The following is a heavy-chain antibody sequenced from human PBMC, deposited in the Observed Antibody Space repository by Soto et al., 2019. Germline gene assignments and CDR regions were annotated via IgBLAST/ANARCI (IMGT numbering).Heavy chain of an antibody. V-gene: IGHV3-23*01. J-gene: IGHJ4*02. Sequence: GGSLRLSCAASGFTFSSYAMSWVRQAPGKGLEWVSAISGSGGSTYYAGSVKGRFTISRDNSKNTLYLQMNSLRAEDTAVYYCAKDCSGWYRYYFDYWGQGTLVTVSS. D-gene: IGHD6-19*01. CDR1: GFTFSSYA. CDR3: AKDCSGWYRYYFDY. CDR2: ISGSGGST.